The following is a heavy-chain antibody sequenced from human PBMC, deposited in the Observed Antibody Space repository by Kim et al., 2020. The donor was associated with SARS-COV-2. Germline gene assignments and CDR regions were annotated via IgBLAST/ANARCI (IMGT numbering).Heavy chain of an antibody. CDR2: ISYDGSNK. Sequence: GGSMRLSCAASGFTFSSYAMHWVRQAPGKGLEWVAVISYDGSNKYYADSVKGRFTISRDNSKNTLYLQMNSLRAEDTAVYYCARALMTTVTTILDYWGQGTLVTVSS. CDR3: ARALMTTVTTILDY. V-gene: IGHV3-30*04. D-gene: IGHD4-17*01. CDR1: GFTFSSYA. J-gene: IGHJ4*02.